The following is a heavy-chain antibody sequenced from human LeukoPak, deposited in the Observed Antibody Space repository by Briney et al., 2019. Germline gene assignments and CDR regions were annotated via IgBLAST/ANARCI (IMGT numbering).Heavy chain of an antibody. J-gene: IGHJ4*02. D-gene: IGHD5-18*01. V-gene: IGHV3-23*01. CDR2: ISGSGGST. CDR3: AKDPGGGYSYGGFDY. Sequence: GGSLRLSCAASGFTFSSYAMSWVRQAPGKGLEWVSAISGSGGSTYYADSVKGRFTISRDNSKNTLYLQMNGLRAEDTAVYYCAKDPGGGYSYGGFDYWGQGTLVTVSS. CDR1: GFTFSSYA.